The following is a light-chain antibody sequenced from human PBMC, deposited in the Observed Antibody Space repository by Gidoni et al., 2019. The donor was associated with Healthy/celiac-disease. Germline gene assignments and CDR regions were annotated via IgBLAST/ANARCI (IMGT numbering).Light chain of an antibody. CDR3: QQRSNWPN. CDR2: DAS. CDR1: QSVSSY. Sequence: ELVLTQSPATLSLSPGERATLSSRASQSVSSYLAWYPLKPGQAPRLLIYDASNRATGIPARFSGSGSGTDFTLTISSLGPEDFAVYYCQQRSNWPNFXQXTRLEIK. V-gene: IGKV3-11*01. J-gene: IGKJ5*01.